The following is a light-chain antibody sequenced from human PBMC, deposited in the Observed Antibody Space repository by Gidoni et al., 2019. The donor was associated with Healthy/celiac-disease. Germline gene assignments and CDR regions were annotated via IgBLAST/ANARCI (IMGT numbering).Light chain of an antibody. V-gene: IGLV3-21*02. CDR3: QVWDSSSDHVV. Sequence: SYVLTQPHSVSVAPEQTARITCGGNNIGSKSVHWYQQTPGQAPVLVVYDDSDRPSGSPERFSGSNSGNTATLTISRVEAGDEADYYCQVWDSSSDHVVFGGGTKLTVL. CDR2: DDS. CDR1: NIGSKS. J-gene: IGLJ2*01.